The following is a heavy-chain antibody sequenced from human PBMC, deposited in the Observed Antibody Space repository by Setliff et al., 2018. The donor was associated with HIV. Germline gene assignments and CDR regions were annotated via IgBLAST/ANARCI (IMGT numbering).Heavy chain of an antibody. CDR3: AVYGSPTYYSDY. V-gene: IGHV1-46*01. D-gene: IGHD6-13*01. CDR1: GHSFTTYF. J-gene: IGHJ4*02. Sequence: GASVKVSCKASGHSFTTYFLHWVRQAPGQGLEWMGMINPSGGEPSYAQRFQGRVTMTRGTSTSTVFMDLSSLSFEDTAVYYCAVYGSPTYYSDYWGQGTPVTVSS. CDR2: INPSGGEP.